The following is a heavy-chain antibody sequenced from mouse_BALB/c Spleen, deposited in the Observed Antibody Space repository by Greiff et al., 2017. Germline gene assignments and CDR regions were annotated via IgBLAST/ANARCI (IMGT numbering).Heavy chain of an antibody. CDR3: ARSGGYYFDY. D-gene: IGHD1-1*02. J-gene: IGHJ2*01. Sequence: VQLQESGPGLVKPSQSLSLTCTVTGYSITSDYAWNWIRQFPGNKLEWMGYISYSGSTSYNPSLKSRISITRDTSKNQFFLQLNSVTTEDTATYYCARSGGYYFDYWGQGTTLTVSS. CDR1: GYSITSDYA. V-gene: IGHV3-2*02. CDR2: ISYSGST.